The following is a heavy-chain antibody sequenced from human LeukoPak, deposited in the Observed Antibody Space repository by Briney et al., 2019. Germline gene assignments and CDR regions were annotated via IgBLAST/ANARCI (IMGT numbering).Heavy chain of an antibody. J-gene: IGHJ3*02. CDR1: GFTFSSYS. CDR2: IKQDGSEK. CDR3: ARDQWVVGDAFDI. D-gene: IGHD2-15*01. V-gene: IGHV3-7*01. Sequence: PGGSLRLSCAASGFTFSSYSMNWVRQAPGKGLEWVANIKQDGSEKYYVDSVKGRFTISRDNAKNSLYLQMNSLRAEDTAVYYCARDQWVVGDAFDIWGQGTMVTVSS.